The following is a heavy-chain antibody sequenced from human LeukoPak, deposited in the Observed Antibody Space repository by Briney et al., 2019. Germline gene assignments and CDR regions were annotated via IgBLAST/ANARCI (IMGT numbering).Heavy chain of an antibody. J-gene: IGHJ3*02. D-gene: IGHD6-19*01. V-gene: IGHV3-30-3*01. Sequence: GRSLRLSCAASGFTFSSYAMHWVRQAPGKGLEWVAVISYDGSNKYYADSVKGRFTISRDNSKNTLYLQMNSLRAEDTAVYYCASLAATDAFDIWGQETMVTVSS. CDR1: GFTFSSYA. CDR3: ASLAATDAFDI. CDR2: ISYDGSNK.